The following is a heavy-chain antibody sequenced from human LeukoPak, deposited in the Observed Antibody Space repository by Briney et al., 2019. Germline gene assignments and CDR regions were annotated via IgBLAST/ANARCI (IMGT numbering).Heavy chain of an antibody. V-gene: IGHV3-11*06. CDR3: ARVGSRGYYFDY. Sequence: PGGSLRLSCASSGFTFSDYYMSWIRQAPGKGLEWVSHISGSSTYINYADSVKGRFTISRDNANNSLYLQMNSLTAEDTAVFYCARVGSRGYYFDYWGQGTLVSVSS. CDR1: GFTFSDYY. CDR2: ISGSSTYI. D-gene: IGHD1-26*01. J-gene: IGHJ4*02.